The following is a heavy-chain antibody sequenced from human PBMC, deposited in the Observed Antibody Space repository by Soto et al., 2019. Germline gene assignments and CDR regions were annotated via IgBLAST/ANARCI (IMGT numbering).Heavy chain of an antibody. Sequence: ASVKVSCKASGDTFSTYGITWVRQAPGQGLEWVGGIIPLLNTRNSAQKLQGRVTISVDESANTAYMELISLKSDDTAVYFCARNRYYYDQTAYFHNLDLWGQGTLVTVSS. CDR3: ARNRYYYDQTAYFHNLDL. D-gene: IGHD3-22*01. CDR2: IIPLLNTR. J-gene: IGHJ5*02. V-gene: IGHV1-69*13. CDR1: GDTFSTYG.